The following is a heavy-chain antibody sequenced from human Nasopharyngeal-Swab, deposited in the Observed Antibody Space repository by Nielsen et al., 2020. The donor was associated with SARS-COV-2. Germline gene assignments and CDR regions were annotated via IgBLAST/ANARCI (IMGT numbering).Heavy chain of an antibody. Sequence: WIRQPPGKGLEWIGYIYYSGSTYYNPSLKSRVTISVDTSKNQFSLKLSSVTAADTAVYYCARVGGGSSYFDYWGQGTLVTVSS. J-gene: IGHJ4*02. V-gene: IGHV4-31*02. CDR2: IYYSGST. CDR3: ARVGGGSSYFDY. D-gene: IGHD1-26*01.